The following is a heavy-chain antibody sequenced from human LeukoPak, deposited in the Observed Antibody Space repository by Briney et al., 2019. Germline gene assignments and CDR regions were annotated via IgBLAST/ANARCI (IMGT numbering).Heavy chain of an antibody. Sequence: PGGSLRLSCAASGFTFSSYWMSWVRQAPGKGLEWVANIKQDGSEKYYVDSMKGRFTISRDNAKKSLYLQMNSLRVEDTAVYYCARDGYYDTSGTSYWGQGTLVTVSS. V-gene: IGHV3-7*01. CDR3: ARDGYYDTSGTSY. J-gene: IGHJ4*02. CDR1: GFTFSSYW. CDR2: IKQDGSEK. D-gene: IGHD3-22*01.